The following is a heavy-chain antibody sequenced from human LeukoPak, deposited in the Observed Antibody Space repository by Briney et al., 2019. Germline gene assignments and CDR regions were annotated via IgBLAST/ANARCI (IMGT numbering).Heavy chain of an antibody. Sequence: GGSLRLSCAASGFTFSSYAMSWVRQAPGKGLEWVSAISGSGGSTYYADSVKGRFTISTDNSKNTLYLQMHSLRAEDTAVYYCAKESPSMYYYDSSGYFDYWGQGTLVTVSS. CDR1: GFTFSSYA. CDR2: ISGSGGST. D-gene: IGHD3-22*01. V-gene: IGHV3-23*01. CDR3: AKESPSMYYYDSSGYFDY. J-gene: IGHJ4*02.